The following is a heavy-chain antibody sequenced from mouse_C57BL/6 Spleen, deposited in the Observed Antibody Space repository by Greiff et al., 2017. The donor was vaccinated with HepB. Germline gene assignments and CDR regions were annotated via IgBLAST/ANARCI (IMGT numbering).Heavy chain of an antibody. CDR2: ISSGSSTI. Sequence: EVMLVESGGGLVKPGGSLKLSCAASGFTFSDYGMHWVRQAPEKGLEWVAYISSGSSTIYYADTVKGRFTISRDNTKNTLYLQITSLRAEDTAMYYCARSSYGGFDYWGQGTTLTVAS. V-gene: IGHV5-17*01. J-gene: IGHJ2*01. CDR3: ARSSYGGFDY. CDR1: GFTFSDYG. D-gene: IGHD1-1*01.